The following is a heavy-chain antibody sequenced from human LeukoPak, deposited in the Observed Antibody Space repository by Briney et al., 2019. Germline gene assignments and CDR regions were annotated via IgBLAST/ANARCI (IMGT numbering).Heavy chain of an antibody. CDR2: IYYSGST. V-gene: IGHV4-59*01. D-gene: IGHD2-2*01. CDR1: GGSMSSYY. Sequence: SETLFLTCTVSGGSMSSYYWSWIRQPPGKGLEWIGYIYYSGSTNYNPSLKSRVTISVDTSKNQFSLKLSSVTAADTAVYYCARGCSSTSCPIDYWGQGTLVTVSS. J-gene: IGHJ4*02. CDR3: ARGCSSTSCPIDY.